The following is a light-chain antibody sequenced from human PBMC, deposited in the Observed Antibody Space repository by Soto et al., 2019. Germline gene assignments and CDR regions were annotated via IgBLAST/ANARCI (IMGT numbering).Light chain of an antibody. CDR1: SSNIGSNT. Sequence: QSVLTQPPSASGTPRQRVTISCSGSSSNIGSNTVNWYQQLPGTAPKLVIYSNNQRPSGAPDRFSGSKSGTSASLAISGLQSEDEADYYCVAWDDRLNGYVVFGGGTMVTVL. J-gene: IGLJ2*01. CDR3: VAWDDRLNGYVV. CDR2: SNN. V-gene: IGLV1-44*01.